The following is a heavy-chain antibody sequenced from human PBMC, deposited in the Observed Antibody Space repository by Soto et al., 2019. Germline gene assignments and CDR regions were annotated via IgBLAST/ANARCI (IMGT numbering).Heavy chain of an antibody. J-gene: IGHJ3*02. CDR3: ARDQGSSGWYDRGAFDI. D-gene: IGHD6-19*01. CDR1: GYTFTSYG. Sequence: EASVKVSCKASGYTFTSYGISWVRQAPGQGLEWMGWISAYNGNTNYAQKLQGRVTMTTDTSTSTAYMELRSLRSDDTAVYYCARDQGSSGWYDRGAFDIWGQGTMVTVSS. CDR2: ISAYNGNT. V-gene: IGHV1-18*01.